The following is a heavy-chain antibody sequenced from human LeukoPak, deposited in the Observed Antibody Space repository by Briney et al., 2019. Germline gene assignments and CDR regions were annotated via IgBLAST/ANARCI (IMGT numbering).Heavy chain of an antibody. V-gene: IGHV3-11*01. CDR3: ASSSRITMVRGVIG. CDR2: ISSSGSTI. CDR1: GFTFCDYG. D-gene: IGHD3-10*01. Sequence: PGGSLRLSCTASGFTFCDYGMSWFRQAPGKGLEWVSYISSSGSTIYYADSVKGRFTISRDNAKNSLYLQMNSLRAEDTAVYYCASSSRITMVRGVIGWGQGTLVTVSS. J-gene: IGHJ4*02.